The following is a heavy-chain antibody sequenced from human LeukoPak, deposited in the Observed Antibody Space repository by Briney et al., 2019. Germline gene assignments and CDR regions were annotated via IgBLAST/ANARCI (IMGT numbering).Heavy chain of an antibody. J-gene: IGHJ4*02. CDR2: ISTYSGNT. Sequence: ASVKVSCKASGYTFTSYDINWVRQAPGQGLEWMGWISTYSGNTNYVQKLQGRVTMTTDTSTSTAYMELRSLRSDDTAVYYCARDPAWASYFDYWGQGTLVTVSS. CDR1: GYTFTSYD. V-gene: IGHV1-18*01. CDR3: ARDPAWASYFDY. D-gene: IGHD1-26*01.